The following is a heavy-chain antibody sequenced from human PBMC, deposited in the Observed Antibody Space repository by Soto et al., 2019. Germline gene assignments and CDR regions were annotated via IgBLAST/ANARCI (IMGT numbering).Heavy chain of an antibody. CDR2: VYYSGTT. CDR1: GGSGGDKAYY. CDR3: ARTTAVPNTLRSRYFLDY. V-gene: IGHV4-61*08. D-gene: IGHD4-17*01. Sequence: SETLSLTCSVSGGSGGDKAYYWSWIRQPPGKRLEWIGYVYYSGTTNYNPSLKSRVTISVDLSKNRFSLRLSSVTTADTALYYCARTTAVPNTLRSRYFLDYWGQGTLVTVSS. J-gene: IGHJ4*02.